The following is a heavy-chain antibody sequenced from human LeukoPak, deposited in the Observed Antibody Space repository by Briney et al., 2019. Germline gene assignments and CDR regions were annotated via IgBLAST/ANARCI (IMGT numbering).Heavy chain of an antibody. V-gene: IGHV1-2*02. D-gene: IGHD6-19*01. J-gene: IGHJ5*02. Sequence: ASVKVSCKASGYTFTGYYMHWVRQAPGQGLKWMGWINPNSGGTNYAQKFQGRVTMTRDMSISTAYMELSRLRSDDTAVYYCARGGQWLVLEDWFDPWGQGTLVTVSS. CDR1: GYTFTGYY. CDR2: INPNSGGT. CDR3: ARGGQWLVLEDWFDP.